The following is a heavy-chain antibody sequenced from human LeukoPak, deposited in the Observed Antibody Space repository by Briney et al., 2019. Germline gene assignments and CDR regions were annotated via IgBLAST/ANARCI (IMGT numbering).Heavy chain of an antibody. CDR2: IIPIFGTA. D-gene: IGHD2-21*01. V-gene: IGHV1-69*13. J-gene: IGHJ6*02. CDR1: GGTFSSYA. CDR3: ARDSPCPPFDCPSPLYYYGMDV. Sequence: GASVKVSCKASGGTFSSYAISWVQQAPGQGLEWMGGIIPIFGTANYAQKFQGRVTITADESTSTAYMELSSLRSEDTAVYYCARDSPCPPFDCPSPLYYYGMDVWGQGTTVTVSS.